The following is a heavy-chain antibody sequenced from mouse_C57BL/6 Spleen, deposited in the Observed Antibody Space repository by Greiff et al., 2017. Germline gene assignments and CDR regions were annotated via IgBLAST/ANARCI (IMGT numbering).Heavy chain of an antibody. Sequence: VQLQQSGPGLVKPSQSLSLTCSVTGYSITSGYYWNWLRQFPGNKLEWMGYISYDGSNNYNPSLKNRISITRDTSKNQFFLKLNSVTTEDTATYYCASPYDYVWFAYWGQGTLVTVSA. J-gene: IGHJ3*01. V-gene: IGHV3-6*01. D-gene: IGHD2-4*01. CDR1: GYSITSGYY. CDR3: ASPYDYVWFAY. CDR2: ISYDGSN.